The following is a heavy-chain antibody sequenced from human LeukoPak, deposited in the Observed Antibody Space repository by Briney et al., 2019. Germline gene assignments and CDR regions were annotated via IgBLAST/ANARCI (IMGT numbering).Heavy chain of an antibody. Sequence: GGSLRLSCAASGFTFSTYWMNWFRQTPGKGLEWVAKIKADGGEKDHVASVKGRFTISRDNAKNSLYLHMNSLRAEDTAIYYCARGFDNLGSGWYSYWGQGTLVTVSS. CDR1: GFTFSTYW. V-gene: IGHV3-7*01. CDR2: IKADGGEK. J-gene: IGHJ4*02. D-gene: IGHD6-19*01. CDR3: ARGFDNLGSGWYSY.